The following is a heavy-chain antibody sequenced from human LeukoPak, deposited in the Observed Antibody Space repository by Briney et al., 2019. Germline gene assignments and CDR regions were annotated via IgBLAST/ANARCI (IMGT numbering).Heavy chain of an antibody. CDR2: INPSGGST. Sequence: GASVKVSCKASGYTFTSYDINWVRQATGQGLEWMGIINPSGGSTSYAQKFQGRVTMTRDTSTSTVYMELSSLRSEDTAVYYCARGRTTFPYYYYYGMDVWGQGTTVTVSS. J-gene: IGHJ6*02. CDR3: ARGRTTFPYYYYYGMDV. V-gene: IGHV1-46*01. CDR1: GYTFTSYD. D-gene: IGHD2/OR15-2a*01.